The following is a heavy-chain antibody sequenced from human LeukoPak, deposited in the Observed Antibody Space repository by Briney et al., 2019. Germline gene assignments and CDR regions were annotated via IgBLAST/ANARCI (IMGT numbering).Heavy chain of an antibody. CDR3: ARDPPTRDSSNWGSDY. V-gene: IGHV3-53*01. D-gene: IGHD6-13*01. Sequence: PGGSLRLSCTVSGFTSSGTPWSGARQPQGRDLGGSPFISSGGNTHYSDSVKGRFTISRDNSKNPLYLQINSLKAEDTAVYYCARDPPTRDSSNWGSDYWGQGTLVTVSS. J-gene: IGHJ4*02. CDR1: GFTSSGTP. CDR2: ISSGGNT.